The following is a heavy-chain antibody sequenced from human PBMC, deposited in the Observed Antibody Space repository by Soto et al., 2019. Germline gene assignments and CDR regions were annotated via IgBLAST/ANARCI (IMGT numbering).Heavy chain of an antibody. D-gene: IGHD2-21*02. Sequence: PGGSLRLSCAASGFTFTSYAMGWVRQAPGKGLGWVSVISSGGSTYYADSVRGRFTISRDNSKDTLSLQMNSLRAEDTAVYYCARDHLILPAHDLFYGSDVWGRGATVTVSS. CDR3: ARDHLILPAHDLFYGSDV. CDR2: ISSGGST. J-gene: IGHJ6*02. V-gene: IGHV3-23*01. CDR1: GFTFTSYA.